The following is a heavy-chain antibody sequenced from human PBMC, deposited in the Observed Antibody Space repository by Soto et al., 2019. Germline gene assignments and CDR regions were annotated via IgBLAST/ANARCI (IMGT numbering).Heavy chain of an antibody. J-gene: IGHJ4*02. V-gene: IGHV4-34*01. Sequence: PSETLSLTCAVYGAPFSGYYWTWIRQPPGKGLEWIGEINHTGSTKYNPSLKSRVTISLDTSKNQFSLSLRSVTAADTAVYYCARGREIFGAVTPFDYWGQGTQVTVSS. D-gene: IGHD3-3*01. CDR1: GAPFSGYY. CDR3: ARGREIFGAVTPFDY. CDR2: INHTGST.